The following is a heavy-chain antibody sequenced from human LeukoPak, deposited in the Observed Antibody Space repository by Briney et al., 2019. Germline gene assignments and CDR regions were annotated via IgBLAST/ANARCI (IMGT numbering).Heavy chain of an antibody. V-gene: IGHV3-21*01. CDR1: GFTFSSYS. D-gene: IGHD3-3*01. CDR2: ISSSSSYI. Sequence: PGGSLRLSCAASGFTFSSYSVNWVRQAPGKGLEWVSSISSSSSYIYYADSVKGRFTIPRDNAKNSLYLQMNSLRAEDTAVYYCARLVDYDFWSNYYYYYYMDVWGKGTAVTVSS. J-gene: IGHJ6*03. CDR3: ARLVDYDFWSNYYYYYYMDV.